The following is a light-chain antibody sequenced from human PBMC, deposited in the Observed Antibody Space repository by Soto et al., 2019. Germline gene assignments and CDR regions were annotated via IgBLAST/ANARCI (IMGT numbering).Light chain of an antibody. Sequence: EIVLTQSPGTLPLSPGERATLACMASQSVNSDCLAWYQQKPGQAPRLLIYVASSRATGISDRFSGSGSGTDFTLTISTLDTEDFAAYYCEEYGSSPRTFGQGTEVEIK. CDR1: QSVNSDC. CDR3: EEYGSSPRT. V-gene: IGKV3-20*01. CDR2: VAS. J-gene: IGKJ1*01.